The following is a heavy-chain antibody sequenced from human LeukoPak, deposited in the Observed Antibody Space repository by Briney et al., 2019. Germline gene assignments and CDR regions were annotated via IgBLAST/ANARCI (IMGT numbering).Heavy chain of an antibody. D-gene: IGHD5-18*01. CDR3: ARARGNSYGYVDY. Sequence: GGSLRLSCADSGFTFSPYGMKWVRQAPGKGPEWVSYISGDSSHIYYADSVKGRFTISRDNAKNSLYLQMNSLTDEDTALYFCARARGNSYGYVDYWGQGSLVTVSS. CDR1: GFTFSPYG. J-gene: IGHJ4*02. V-gene: IGHV3-48*02. CDR2: ISGDSSHI.